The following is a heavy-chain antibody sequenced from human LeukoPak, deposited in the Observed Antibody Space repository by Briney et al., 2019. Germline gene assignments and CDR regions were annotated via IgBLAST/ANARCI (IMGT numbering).Heavy chain of an antibody. Sequence: GGSLRLSCAASGFIFSDYTMNWVRQAPGKGLQWVSSITSSSTYIYYADSVKGRFTISRDNAKKSLYLQMNSLRPEDTAVYYCARMDTVMTGRENYHYYGLDVWGQGTTVTVSS. CDR2: ITSSSTYI. J-gene: IGHJ6*02. CDR3: ARMDTVMTGRENYHYYGLDV. V-gene: IGHV3-21*01. CDR1: GFIFSDYT. D-gene: IGHD4-17*01.